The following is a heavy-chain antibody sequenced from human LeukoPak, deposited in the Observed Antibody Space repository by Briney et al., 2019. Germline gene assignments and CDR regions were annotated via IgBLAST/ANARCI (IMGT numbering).Heavy chain of an antibody. J-gene: IGHJ4*02. CDR2: IYYSGST. D-gene: IGHD4-23*01. V-gene: IGHV4-61*08. CDR3: ARGLQGGGNSIDY. Sequence: PSETLSLTCTVSGGSISSGGYYWSWIRQHPGKGLEWIGYIYYSGSTNYNPSLKSRVTISVDTSKNQFSLKLSSVTAADTAVYYCARGLQGGGNSIDYWGQGTLVTVSS. CDR1: GGSISSGGYY.